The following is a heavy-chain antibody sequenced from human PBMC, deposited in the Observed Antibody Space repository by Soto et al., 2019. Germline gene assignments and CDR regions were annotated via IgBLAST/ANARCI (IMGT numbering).Heavy chain of an antibody. Sequence: GGSLRLSCVASGFTFSDYAVHWVRLAPSKGLEWVAMISYDGYNSYSADSVKGRFTISRDNSKNTLFLQMDSLRPDDTAIYYCARDGGSSYGFDYYFDYWGHGTLVTVS. D-gene: IGHD3-16*01. CDR1: GFTFSDYA. CDR3: ARDGGSSYGFDYYFDY. V-gene: IGHV3-30-3*01. J-gene: IGHJ4*01. CDR2: ISYDGYNS.